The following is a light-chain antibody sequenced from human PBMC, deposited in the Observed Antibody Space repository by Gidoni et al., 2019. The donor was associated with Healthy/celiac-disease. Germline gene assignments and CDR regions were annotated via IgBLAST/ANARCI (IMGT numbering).Light chain of an antibody. CDR1: QSISSY. CDR3: QQSYSTPLPLT. V-gene: IGKV1-39*01. CDR2: AAS. J-gene: IGKJ1*01. Sequence: DIQMTQSPSSLSASVGDRVTITCRASQSISSYLNWYQQKPGKAPKLLIYAASSLQSGVPSRFSGSGSRTDFTLTISSLQPEDFATYYCQQSYSTPLPLTFGQGTKVEIK.